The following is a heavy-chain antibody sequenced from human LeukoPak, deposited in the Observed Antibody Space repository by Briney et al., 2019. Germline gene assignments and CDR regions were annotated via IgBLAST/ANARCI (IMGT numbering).Heavy chain of an antibody. CDR2: IYYTGST. Sequence: SETLSLTCTVSRGSITSGGYYWSWIRQPPGKGLEWIGHIYYTGSTSYNPSLKSRVTISVDTSRNQFSLNLNPVTAADTAVYYCARGPSQDSSWYRSPFDYWGQGTLVTASS. CDR1: RGSITSGGYY. CDR3: ARGPSQDSSWYRSPFDY. J-gene: IGHJ4*02. D-gene: IGHD6-13*01. V-gene: IGHV4-61*08.